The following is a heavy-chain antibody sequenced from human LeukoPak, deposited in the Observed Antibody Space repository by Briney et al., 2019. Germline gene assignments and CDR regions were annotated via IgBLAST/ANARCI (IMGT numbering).Heavy chain of an antibody. D-gene: IGHD5-18*01. J-gene: IGHJ3*02. CDR2: IYYSGST. CDR1: GGSISSSSYY. CDR3: ARIGYSYGPRGAFDI. V-gene: IGHV4-39*01. Sequence: KPSETLSLTCTVSGGSISSSSYYWGWIRQPPGKGLEWIGSIYYSGSTYYNPSRKSRVTISVDTSKNQFSLKLSSVTAADTAVYYCARIGYSYGPRGAFDIWGQGTMVTVSS.